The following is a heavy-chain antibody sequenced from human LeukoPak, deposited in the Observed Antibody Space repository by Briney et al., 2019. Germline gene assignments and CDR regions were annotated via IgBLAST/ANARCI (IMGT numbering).Heavy chain of an antibody. CDR1: GGTFSSYA. D-gene: IGHD1-7*01. J-gene: IGHJ4*02. Sequence: SVKVSCKASGGTFSSYAISWVRQAPGQGLEWMGGIIPIFGTANYAQKFQGRVTITADKSTSTAYMELSSLRSEDTAVYYCARGGRELELLSKFDYCGQGTLVTVSS. CDR3: ARGGRELELLSKFDY. CDR2: IIPIFGTA. V-gene: IGHV1-69*06.